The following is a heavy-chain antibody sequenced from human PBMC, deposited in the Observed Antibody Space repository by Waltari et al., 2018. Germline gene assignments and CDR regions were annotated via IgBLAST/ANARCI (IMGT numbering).Heavy chain of an antibody. CDR2: IYTSGST. V-gene: IGHV4-4*07. J-gene: IGHJ4*02. D-gene: IGHD3-9*01. CDR3: ARGGRDILTGYHDY. Sequence: IGRIYTSGSTNYNPSLKSRVTMSVDTSKNQFSLKLSSVTAADTAVYYCARGGRDILTGYHDYWGQGTLVTVSS.